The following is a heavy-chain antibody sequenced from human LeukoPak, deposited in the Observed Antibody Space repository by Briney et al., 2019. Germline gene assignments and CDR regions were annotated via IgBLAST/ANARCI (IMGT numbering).Heavy chain of an antibody. J-gene: IGHJ4*02. D-gene: IGHD6-6*01. CDR2: ISGSGGNM. Sequence: GGSLRLSCTATGFTFSNFGMAWVRQAPGQGLEWVSTISGSGGNMYQADSVKGRFTVSRDNSRSTLYLQMNSLRAEDTAVYYCAKDAGPQQLVFFDSWGQGTLVTVSS. CDR3: AKDAGPQQLVFFDS. V-gene: IGHV3-23*01. CDR1: GFTFSNFG.